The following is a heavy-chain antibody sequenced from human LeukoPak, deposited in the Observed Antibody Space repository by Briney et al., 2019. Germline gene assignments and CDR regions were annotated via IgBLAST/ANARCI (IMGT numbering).Heavy chain of an antibody. J-gene: IGHJ6*02. D-gene: IGHD3-3*01. CDR1: GGSISSYY. V-gene: IGHV4-59*08. CDR3: ARSFLEWLSYGMDV. CDR2: IYYSGST. Sequence: SETLSLTCTVSGGSISSYYWSWIRQPPGKGLEWIGYIYYSGSTNYNPSLKSRVTISVDTSKNQFSLKVSSVTAADTAVYYCARSFLEWLSYGMDVWGQGTTVTVSS.